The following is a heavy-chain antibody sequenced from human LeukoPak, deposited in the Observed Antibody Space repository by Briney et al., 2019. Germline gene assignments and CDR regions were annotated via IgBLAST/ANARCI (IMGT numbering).Heavy chain of an antibody. CDR2: IYYSGST. CDR1: GGSISTYY. V-gene: IGHV4-59*08. Sequence: SETLSLTCTVSGGSISTYYWSWIRQPPGKGLEWIGYIYYSGSTNYNPSLKSRVTISVDTSKNQFSLKLSSVTAADTAVYYCARSAYLYDSSGYYQFDYWGQGTLVTVPS. D-gene: IGHD3-22*01. CDR3: ARSAYLYDSSGYYQFDY. J-gene: IGHJ4*02.